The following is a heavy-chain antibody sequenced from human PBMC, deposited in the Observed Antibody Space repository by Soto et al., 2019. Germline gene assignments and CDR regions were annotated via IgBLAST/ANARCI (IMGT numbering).Heavy chain of an antibody. J-gene: IGHJ6*02. D-gene: IGHD3-10*01. CDR3: VHPGGIGEAYYYYYGMDV. Sequence: GGSLRLSCAASGFTFSSYAMSWVRQAPGKGLEWVSAISGSGGSTYYADSVKSRFTISRDNSKNTLYLQMNSLRAEDTAVYYCVHPGGIGEAYYYYYGMDVWGQGTTVTVSS. CDR2: ISGSGGST. V-gene: IGHV3-23*01. CDR1: GFTFSSYA.